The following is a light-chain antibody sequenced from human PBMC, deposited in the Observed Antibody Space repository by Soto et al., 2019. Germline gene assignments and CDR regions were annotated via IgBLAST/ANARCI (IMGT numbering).Light chain of an antibody. V-gene: IGLV2-14*03. CDR3: SSYTSTNTLV. CDR2: GVS. CDR1: SSDVGDYNY. J-gene: IGLJ2*01. Sequence: QSALTQPDSVSGSPGQSITISCTGTSSDVGDYNYVSWYQHHPGKAPKLIIYGVSNRPSGISKRFSGSKSGNTASLTISGQQAEDEADYYCSSYTSTNTLVFGGGTKVTVL.